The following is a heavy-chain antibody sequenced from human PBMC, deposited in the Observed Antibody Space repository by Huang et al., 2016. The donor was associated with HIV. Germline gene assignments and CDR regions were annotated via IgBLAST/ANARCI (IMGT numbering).Heavy chain of an antibody. J-gene: IGHJ4*01. CDR2: SEMDGSST. V-gene: IGHV3-74*02. Sequence: EVELAESGGGSVRPGQSLRLSCVGSGFIFSDYWMHWVRQIPGKGLCWVVRSEMDGSSTSYADSVKGRFTIYRDNARNTVYLQMSSLRVDDTAVYYCVRAREKGYDFWSGYRYWGQGAQVTVSS. CDR3: VRAREKGYDFWSGYRY. D-gene: IGHD3-3*01. CDR1: GFIFSDYW.